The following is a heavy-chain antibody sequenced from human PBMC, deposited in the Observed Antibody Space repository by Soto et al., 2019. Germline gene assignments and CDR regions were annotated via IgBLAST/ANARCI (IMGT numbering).Heavy chain of an antibody. V-gene: IGHV1-69*13. Sequence: SVKVSCKASGGTFSSYAISWVRQAPGQGLEWMGGIIPIFGTAKYAQKFQGRVTITADESTSTAYMELSSLRSEDTAVYSCATPEGGYYPRFDSWGQGTLVTVSS. J-gene: IGHJ4*02. CDR2: IIPIFGTA. CDR1: GGTFSSYA. D-gene: IGHD3-22*01. CDR3: ATPEGGYYPRFDS.